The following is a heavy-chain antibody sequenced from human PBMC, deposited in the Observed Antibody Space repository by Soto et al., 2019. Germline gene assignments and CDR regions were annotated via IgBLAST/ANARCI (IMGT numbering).Heavy chain of an antibody. Sequence: KTSETLSLTCTVSGGSISSSSYYWGWIRQPPGKGLEWIGSIYYSGSTYYNPSLKSRVTISVDTSKNQFSLKLSSVTAADTAVYYCARQSIDYGGNGFDPWGQGTLVTVSS. CDR3: ARQSIDYGGNGFDP. J-gene: IGHJ5*02. CDR1: GGSISSSSYY. V-gene: IGHV4-39*01. CDR2: IYYSGST. D-gene: IGHD4-17*01.